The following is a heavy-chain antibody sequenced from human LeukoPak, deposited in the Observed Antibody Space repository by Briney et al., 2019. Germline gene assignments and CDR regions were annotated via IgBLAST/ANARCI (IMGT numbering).Heavy chain of an antibody. CDR2: IYSGDNT. V-gene: IGHV3-53*01. D-gene: IGHD2-15*01. Sequence: GGSLRLSCAASGFTVSSNYMSWVRQAPGKGLEWVSVIYSGDNTYYADSVKGRFTISRDNSKNTLYLQMNSLRAEDTAVYYCARKPPMYSVVFDIWGQGTMVTVSS. CDR3: ARKPPMYSVVFDI. CDR1: GFTVSSNY. J-gene: IGHJ3*02.